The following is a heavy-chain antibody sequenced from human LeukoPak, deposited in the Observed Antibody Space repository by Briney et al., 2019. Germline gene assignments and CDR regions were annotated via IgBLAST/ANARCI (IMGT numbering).Heavy chain of an antibody. CDR3: ARDGDYYDSSGFNDAFDI. CDR1: GGTFSSYA. Sequence: SVKVSCKASGGTFSSYAINWVRQAPGQGLEWMGGIIPIFGTANYAQKFQGRVTITTDESTSTAYMELSSLRSEDTAVYYCARDGDYYDSSGFNDAFDIWGQGTMVTVSS. J-gene: IGHJ3*02. CDR2: IIPIFGTA. D-gene: IGHD3-22*01. V-gene: IGHV1-69*05.